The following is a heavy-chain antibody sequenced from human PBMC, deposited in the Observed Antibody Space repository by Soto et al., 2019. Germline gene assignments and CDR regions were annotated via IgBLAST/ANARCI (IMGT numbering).Heavy chain of an antibody. CDR3: ARGRYGDY. CDR1: GYIFTTYG. CDR2: ISAHNGNT. D-gene: IGHD1-1*01. Sequence: QVHLVQSGAEVKKPGASVKVSCKGSGYIFTTYGITWVRQAPGQGLEWMGWISAHNGNTNYAQKLQGRVNVTRDTSTSTAYMELRNRRSDDTGVYYCARGRYGDYWGQGALVTVSS. V-gene: IGHV1-18*01. J-gene: IGHJ4*02.